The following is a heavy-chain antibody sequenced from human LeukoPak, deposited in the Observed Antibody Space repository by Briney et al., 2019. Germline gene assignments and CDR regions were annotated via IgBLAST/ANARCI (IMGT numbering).Heavy chain of an antibody. CDR2: IKSDGTT. CDR3: ARLRRGY. Sequence: PGGSLRLSCAASGLTVSSNHMSWVRQAPGKGLEWVSLIKSDGTTEYADSVKGRFTISRDNSKNTLFFQMNSLRVEDTAVYYCARLRRGYWGRGTPVTVSS. V-gene: IGHV3-53*01. CDR1: GLTVSSNH. J-gene: IGHJ4*02.